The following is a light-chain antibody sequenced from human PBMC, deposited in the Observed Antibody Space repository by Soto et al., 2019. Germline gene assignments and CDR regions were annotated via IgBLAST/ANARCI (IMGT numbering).Light chain of an antibody. V-gene: IGKV3-20*01. CDR1: QSVSSSY. J-gene: IGKJ5*01. CDR3: QQYGSSPSAT. Sequence: IVLIQSQGTLSLSPGERATLSCLASQSVSSSYLAWYQQKPGQAPRLLIYGASSRATGIPDRFSGSGSGTDFTLTISRLEPEDFAVYYCQQYGSSPSATFGQGTRLEIK. CDR2: GAS.